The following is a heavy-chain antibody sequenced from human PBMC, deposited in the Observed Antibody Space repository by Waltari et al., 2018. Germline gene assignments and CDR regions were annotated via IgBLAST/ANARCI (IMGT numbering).Heavy chain of an antibody. J-gene: IGHJ4*02. V-gene: IGHV1-24*01. CDR3: ATDVIMVRGLNFDY. D-gene: IGHD3-10*01. CDR2: VYTEDGET. CDR1: GYTLTELS. Sequence: QVQLVQSGAEVKKPGASVKVSCKVSGYTLTELSMHWVRQAPGKGLEWMGGVYTEDGETIYAQKFQGRVTMTEDTSTDTAYMELSSLRSEDTAVYYCATDVIMVRGLNFDYWGQGTLVTVSS.